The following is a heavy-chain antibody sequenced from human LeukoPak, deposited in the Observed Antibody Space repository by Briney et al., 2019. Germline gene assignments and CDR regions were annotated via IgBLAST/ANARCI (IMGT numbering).Heavy chain of an antibody. CDR3: AREKYSNPLGYFDY. CDR2: INHSGST. CDR1: GGSFSGYY. Sequence: PSETLSLTCAVYGGSFSGYYWSWIRQPPGKGLEWIGEINHSGSTNYNPSLKSRVTISVDTSKNQFSLKLSSVTAADTAVYYCAREKYSNPLGYFDYWGQGTLVTVSS. V-gene: IGHV4-34*01. D-gene: IGHD4-11*01. J-gene: IGHJ4*02.